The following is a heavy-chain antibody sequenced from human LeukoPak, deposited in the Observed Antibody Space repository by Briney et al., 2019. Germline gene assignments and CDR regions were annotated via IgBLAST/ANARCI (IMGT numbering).Heavy chain of an antibody. CDR1: GFTFSSYA. CDR2: ISGSGGST. D-gene: IGHD3-22*01. Sequence: GGSLRLSCAASGFTFSSYAMSWVRQAPGKGLEWVSAISGSGGSTYYADSVKGRFTISRDNSKNTLYLQMNSLRAEDTAVYYCAKDRFFYDSSGYYSDHDAFDIWGQGTMVTVSS. V-gene: IGHV3-23*01. J-gene: IGHJ3*02. CDR3: AKDRFFYDSSGYYSDHDAFDI.